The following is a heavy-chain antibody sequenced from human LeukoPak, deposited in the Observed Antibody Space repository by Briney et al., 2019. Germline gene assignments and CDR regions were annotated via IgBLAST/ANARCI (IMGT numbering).Heavy chain of an antibody. CDR1: GGSFRGYY. CDR3: ARGLGSSTTLPNDY. D-gene: IGHD2-2*01. CDR2: INHSGST. V-gene: IGHV4-34*01. Sequence: SETLSLTCAVYGGSFRGYYWSWIRQPPGRGLEGSGEINHSGSTNYNPPLKSRGTISVDTAKNQFSLKLRSVTAADTAVYYCARGLGSSTTLPNDYWGQGTLVTVSS. J-gene: IGHJ4*02.